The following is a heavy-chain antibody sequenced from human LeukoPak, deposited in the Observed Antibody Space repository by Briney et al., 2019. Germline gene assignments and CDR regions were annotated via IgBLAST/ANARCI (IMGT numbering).Heavy chain of an antibody. CDR1: GYTFTGYY. J-gene: IGHJ4*02. V-gene: IGHV1-2*02. CDR3: ARGVEWELPYYDY. Sequence: ASVKVSCKASGYTFTGYYMHWVRQAPGQGLQWVGWINPNSGGTNYAQKFQGRVTMTRDTSISTAYMELSRLRSDDTAVYYCARGVEWELPYYDYWGQGTLVTVSS. D-gene: IGHD1-26*01. CDR2: INPNSGGT.